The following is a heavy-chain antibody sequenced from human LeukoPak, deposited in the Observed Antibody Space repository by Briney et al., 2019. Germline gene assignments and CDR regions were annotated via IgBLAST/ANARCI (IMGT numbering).Heavy chain of an antibody. CDR1: GGTFSSYA. V-gene: IGHV1-69*13. D-gene: IGHD7-27*01. CDR2: IVPIFGTA. J-gene: IGHJ4*02. CDR3: VRTPPNWGADY. Sequence: SVKVSCKASGGTFSSYAISWVRQAPGQGLEWMGGIVPIFGTANYAQKFQGRVTITADESTSTAYMELSSLRSEDTAVYYCVRTPPNWGADYWGQGTLVTVSS.